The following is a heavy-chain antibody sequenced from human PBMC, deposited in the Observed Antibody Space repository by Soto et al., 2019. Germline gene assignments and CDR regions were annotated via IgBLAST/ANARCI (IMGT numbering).Heavy chain of an antibody. J-gene: IGHJ4*02. V-gene: IGHV1-46*01. D-gene: IGHD5-12*01. CDR2: INPSGGST. Sequence: ASVKVSCKASGYTFTSYYMHWVRQAPGQGLEWMGIINPSGGSTSYAQKFQGRVTMTRDTSTSTVYMELSSLRSEDTAVYYCARDTYSRYDLDFFDYWGQGSLVTVSS. CDR1: GYTFTSYY. CDR3: ARDTYSRYDLDFFDY.